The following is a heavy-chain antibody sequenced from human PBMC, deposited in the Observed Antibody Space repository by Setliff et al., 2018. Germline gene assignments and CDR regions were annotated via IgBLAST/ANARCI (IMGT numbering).Heavy chain of an antibody. CDR2: ISHLGIT. V-gene: IGHV4-61*08. Sequence: SETLSLTCTVSGGSLSGASIVTWIRQPPGKGLEWIGYISHLGITSYNPSLKSRATISVDTSKNQFSLQLTSVTSADTAVYYCARAPLQPAERTFDHWGPGTLVTVSS. J-gene: IGHJ4*02. CDR3: ARAPLQPAERTFDH. CDR1: GGSLSGAS.